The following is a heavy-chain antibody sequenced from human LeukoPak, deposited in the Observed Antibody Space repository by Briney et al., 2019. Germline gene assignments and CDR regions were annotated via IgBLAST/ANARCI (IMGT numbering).Heavy chain of an antibody. Sequence: SETLSLTCTVSGGSISSYYWGWIRQPPGKGLEWIGSIYYSGSTYYNPSLKSRVTISVDTSKNQFSLKLSSVTAADTAVYYCASYTGYSYGFSFDYWGQGTLVTVSS. CDR3: ASYTGYSYGFSFDY. CDR1: GGSISSYY. D-gene: IGHD5-18*01. V-gene: IGHV4-39*01. J-gene: IGHJ4*02. CDR2: IYYSGST.